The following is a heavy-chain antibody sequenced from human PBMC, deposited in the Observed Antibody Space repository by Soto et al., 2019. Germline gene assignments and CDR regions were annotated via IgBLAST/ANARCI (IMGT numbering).Heavy chain of an antibody. V-gene: IGHV3-21*01. D-gene: IGHD6-13*01. CDR1: GFTFSSYS. J-gene: IGHJ5*02. Sequence: GGSLRLSCAASGFTFSSYSMNWVRQAPGKGLEWVSSISSSSSYIYYADSVKGRFTISRDNAKNSLYLQMNSLRAEDTAVYYFARDLSSSHNWFVPWGQGTLVTVSS. CDR3: ARDLSSSHNWFVP. CDR2: ISSSSSYI.